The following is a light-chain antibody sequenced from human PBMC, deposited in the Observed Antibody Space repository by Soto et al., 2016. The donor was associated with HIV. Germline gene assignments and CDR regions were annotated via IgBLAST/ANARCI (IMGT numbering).Light chain of an antibody. CDR1: QDMKIH. CDR3: QEYYTVPYT. Sequence: IQMTQSPSSLSASVGDRVTITCRASQDMKIHLVWYQHKPGKAPKLLIYPSSSLQPGVPSRFSGSGSGTNFTLTISSLQPDDIGTYYCQEYYTVPYTFGQGPKVAIK. V-gene: IGKV1-27*01. CDR2: PSS. J-gene: IGKJ1*01.